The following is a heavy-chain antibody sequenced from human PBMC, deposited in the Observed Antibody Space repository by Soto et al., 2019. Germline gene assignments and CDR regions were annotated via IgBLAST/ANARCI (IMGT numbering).Heavy chain of an antibody. V-gene: IGHV3-74*01. CDR1: GFTFSSYW. CDR2: IIPAGTST. CDR3: AIGLDGGHYWFAN. D-gene: IGHD4-17*01. J-gene: IGHJ5*02. Sequence: EVQVVEAGGDLVQPGGSLRLSCAASGFTFSSYWMHWVRQAPGKGLVWVSRIIPAGTSTYYADSVKGRFTISRDNAKNTVYLQMNSLTAEDTAVYYCAIGLDGGHYWFANWGQGTLVTVSS.